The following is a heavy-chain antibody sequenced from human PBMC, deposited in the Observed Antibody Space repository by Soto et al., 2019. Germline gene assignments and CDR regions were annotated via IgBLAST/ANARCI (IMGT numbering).Heavy chain of an antibody. Sequence: ASVKVSCKASGYTFTHFYITWVRQAPRQGLEWMGGISTHNFTSNYAQKFRGRVTLSAEKSMTTVYMELSGLRSEDTAVLYWARSQIDNGYDFWSGQRFDPWGQGNLVTVSS. CDR3: ARSQIDNGYDFWSGQRFDP. J-gene: IGHJ5*02. CDR2: ISTHNFTS. D-gene: IGHD3-3*01. CDR1: GYTFTHFY. V-gene: IGHV1-18*01.